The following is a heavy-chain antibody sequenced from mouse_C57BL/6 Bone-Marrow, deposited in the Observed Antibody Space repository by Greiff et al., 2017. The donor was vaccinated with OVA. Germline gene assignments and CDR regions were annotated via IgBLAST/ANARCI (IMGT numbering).Heavy chain of an antibody. CDR1: GYTFTDYY. D-gene: IGHD2-1*01. J-gene: IGHJ3*01. CDR2: INPNNGGT. Sequence: VQLQQSGPELVKPGASVKISCKASGYTFTDYYMNWVKQSHGTSLEWIGDINPNNGGTSYNQKFKGKATLTVDKSSSTAYMELRSLTSEDSAVYYCASPGGGNYGGFAYWGQGTLVTVSA. V-gene: IGHV1-26*01. CDR3: ASPGGGNYGGFAY.